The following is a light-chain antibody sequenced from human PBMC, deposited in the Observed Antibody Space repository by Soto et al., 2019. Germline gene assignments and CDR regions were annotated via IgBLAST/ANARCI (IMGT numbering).Light chain of an antibody. CDR2: DVS. V-gene: IGKV1-13*02. CDR3: QQFNTYPALT. Sequence: AIQLTQSPSSLSASVGDRVTITCRASQGISSALAWYQQKPGKSPNLLIYDVSSLESGVPSRFSGSGSGTDFTLTISSLQPEDFATYYCQQFNTYPALTFGGGTKVHIK. CDR1: QGISSA. J-gene: IGKJ4*01.